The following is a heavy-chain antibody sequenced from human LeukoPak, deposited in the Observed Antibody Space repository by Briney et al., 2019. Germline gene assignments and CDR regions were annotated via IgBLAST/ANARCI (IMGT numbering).Heavy chain of an antibody. V-gene: IGHV1-69*01. D-gene: IGHD2-2*02. CDR2: IIPIFGTA. CDR1: GGTFRSYA. CDR3: ALSIVVVPAAILN. Sequence: SSVKVSCKASGGTFRSYAISWVRQAPGQGLEWMGGIIPIFGTANYAQKFQGRVTITADESTSTAYMELSSLRSEDTAVYYCALSIVVVPAAILNWGQGTLVTVSS. J-gene: IGHJ4*02.